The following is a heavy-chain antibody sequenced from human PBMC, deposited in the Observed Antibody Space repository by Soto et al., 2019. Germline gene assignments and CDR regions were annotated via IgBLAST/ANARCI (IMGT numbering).Heavy chain of an antibody. CDR2: ISGGGSDS. CDR1: GFTFGSYA. J-gene: IGHJ4*02. CDR3: LTEGTGTTSAVFDY. D-gene: IGHD1-7*01. V-gene: IGHV3-23*01. Sequence: EVQLLESGGGLEQPGGSLRLSCVVSGFTFGSYAMSWVRQAPGKGLEWVSAISGGGSDSYYADSVKGRFTISRDDSKNTPYLQVNSLRAEDTAVYFSLTEGTGTTSAVFDYWGQGTLVTVSS.